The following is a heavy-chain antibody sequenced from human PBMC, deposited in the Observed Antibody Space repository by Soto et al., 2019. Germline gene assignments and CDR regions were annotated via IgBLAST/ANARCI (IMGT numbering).Heavy chain of an antibody. Sequence: QVQLVQSGAEVKKPGASVKVSCKASGYIFNNYAISWVRQAPGQGLEWMGWMNVYNGHTKYAQKVQGRLTMTTDTSTSTAYMELRNLRSADTAVYYCARDLSSGWFDHWGQGTLVTVSS. CDR2: MNVYNGHT. D-gene: IGHD6-19*01. V-gene: IGHV1-18*01. J-gene: IGHJ5*02. CDR3: ARDLSSGWFDH. CDR1: GYIFNNYA.